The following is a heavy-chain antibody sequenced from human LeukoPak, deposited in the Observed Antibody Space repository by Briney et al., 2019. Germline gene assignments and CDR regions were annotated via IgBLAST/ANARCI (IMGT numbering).Heavy chain of an antibody. CDR1: GGSISSGSYY. CDR2: IYTSGST. J-gene: IGHJ4*02. Sequence: PSQTPSLTCTVSGGSISSGSYYWSWIRQPAGKGLEWIGRIYTSGSTNYNPSLKSRVTISVDTSKNQFSLKLSSVTAADTAVYYCAAGYSSGWLDYWGQGTLVTVSS. V-gene: IGHV4-61*02. CDR3: AAGYSSGWLDY. D-gene: IGHD6-19*01.